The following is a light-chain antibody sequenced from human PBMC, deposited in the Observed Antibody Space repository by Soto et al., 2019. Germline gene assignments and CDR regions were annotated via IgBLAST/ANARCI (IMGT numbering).Light chain of an antibody. J-gene: IGKJ4*01. Sequence: EIVLTQSPATLSLSPGERATLSCRASQSVSSYLAWYQQEPGQAPTVLSYRASIRATGIPDRFTGSGSGTDVTLTISRLEPEDFAVYYCQQYGSSPLTFGGGTKVDIK. V-gene: IGKV3-20*01. CDR2: RAS. CDR1: QSVSSY. CDR3: QQYGSSPLT.